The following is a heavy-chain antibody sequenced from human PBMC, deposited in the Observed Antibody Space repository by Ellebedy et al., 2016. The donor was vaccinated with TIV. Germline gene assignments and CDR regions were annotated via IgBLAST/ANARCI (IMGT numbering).Heavy chain of an antibody. CDR2: IYSSGAT. J-gene: IGHJ5*02. D-gene: IGHD2-15*01. CDR3: ARGPTWVEALDP. Sequence: SETLSLTCTVSGDSVTSGSYYWSWVRQPPGKRPEWLGYIYSSGATNYKPSLESRLTISIDTSKNQFSLRLGSVTAADTAVYYCARGPTWVEALDPWGQGTLVSVSS. CDR1: GDSVTSGSYY. V-gene: IGHV4-61*01.